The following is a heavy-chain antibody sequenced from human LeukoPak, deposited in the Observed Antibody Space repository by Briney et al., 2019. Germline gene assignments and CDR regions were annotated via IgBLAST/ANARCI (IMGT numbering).Heavy chain of an antibody. D-gene: IGHD6-13*01. V-gene: IGHV3-7*01. CDR2: INQDGRES. CDR3: ARAAIAAARIYYYMDV. CDR1: GFSFSSHW. Sequence: GGSLRLSCAASGFSFSSHWMSWVRQAPGKGLEWVASINQDGRESQDVDSVKGRFTISRDNAENSLYLQMNSLRAEDTAVYYCARAAIAAARIYYYMDVWGKGTTVTVSS. J-gene: IGHJ6*03.